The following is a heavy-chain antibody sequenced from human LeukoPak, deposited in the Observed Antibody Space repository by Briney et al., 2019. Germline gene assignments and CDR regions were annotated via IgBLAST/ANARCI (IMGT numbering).Heavy chain of an antibody. Sequence: PGGSLRLSCAASGFTFSTSAMSWVRQAPGKGLEWVSSISSSSSYIYYADSVKGRFTISRDNAKNSLYLQMNSLRAEDTAVYYCARDETGDGYYGMDVWGKGTTVTVSS. CDR1: GFTFSTSA. CDR3: ARDETGDGYYGMDV. J-gene: IGHJ6*04. D-gene: IGHD7-27*01. CDR2: ISSSSSYI. V-gene: IGHV3-21*01.